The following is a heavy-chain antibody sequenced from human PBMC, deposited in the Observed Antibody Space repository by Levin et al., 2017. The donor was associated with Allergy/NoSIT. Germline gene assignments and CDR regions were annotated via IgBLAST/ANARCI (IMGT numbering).Heavy chain of an antibody. V-gene: IGHV3-21*01. Sequence: ASVKVSCAASGFTFSSYSMNWVRQAPGKGLEWVSSISSSSSYIYYADSVKGRFTISRDNAKNSLYLRMNSLRAEDTAVYYCARTVRADQLLHAQTYNWFDPWGQGTLVTVSS. CDR1: GFTFSSYS. CDR2: ISSSSSYI. D-gene: IGHD2-2*01. J-gene: IGHJ5*02. CDR3: ARTVRADQLLHAQTYNWFDP.